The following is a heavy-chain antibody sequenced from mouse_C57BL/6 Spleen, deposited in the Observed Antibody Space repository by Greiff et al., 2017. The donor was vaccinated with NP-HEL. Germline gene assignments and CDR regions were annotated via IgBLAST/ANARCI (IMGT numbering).Heavy chain of an antibody. CDR1: GYTFTSYG. J-gene: IGHJ3*01. D-gene: IGHD2-4*01. V-gene: IGHV1-81*01. CDR3: ARSYDYGDAAWFAY. Sequence: QVQLKESGAELARPGASVKLSCKASGYTFTSYGISWVKQRTGQGLEWIGEIYPRSGNTYYNVKFKGKATLTADKSSSTAYMELRSLTSEDSAVYFCARSYDYGDAAWFAYWGQGTLVTVSA. CDR2: IYPRSGNT.